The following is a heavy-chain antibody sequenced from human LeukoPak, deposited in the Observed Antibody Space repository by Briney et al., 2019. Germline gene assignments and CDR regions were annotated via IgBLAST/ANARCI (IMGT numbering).Heavy chain of an antibody. CDR3: ARGVGRGSS. J-gene: IGHJ5*02. Sequence: GGSLGLSYAASGFTFSSYWMHWVRQAPGKGLVCGSRINSDGRTTNYADSVKGRFTISRDNAKNTLYLQMNSLRAEDTAVYYCARGVGRGSSWGQGTLVTVSS. CDR1: GFTFSSYW. CDR2: INSDGRTT. V-gene: IGHV3-74*01. D-gene: IGHD3-10*01.